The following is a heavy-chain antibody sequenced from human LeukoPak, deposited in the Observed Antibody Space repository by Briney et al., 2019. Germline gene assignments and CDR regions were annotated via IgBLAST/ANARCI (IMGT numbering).Heavy chain of an antibody. CDR2: MYTSGST. CDR3: ARGYDGSGYYYRNWYFDL. Sequence: SETLSLTCAVYGGSFSGYYWSWIRQPAGQGLEYIGRMYTSGSTNYNSSLKSRVTISVDTSKNQFSLKLSSVTAADTAVYYCARGYDGSGYYYRNWYFDLWGRGTLVTVSS. CDR1: GGSFSGYY. J-gene: IGHJ2*01. D-gene: IGHD3-22*01. V-gene: IGHV4-59*10.